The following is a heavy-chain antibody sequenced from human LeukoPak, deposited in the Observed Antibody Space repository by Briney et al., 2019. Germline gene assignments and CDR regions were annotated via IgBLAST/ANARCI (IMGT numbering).Heavy chain of an antibody. J-gene: IGHJ4*02. CDR2: ISSSGSTI. V-gene: IGHV3-11*04. CDR1: GFTVSSNY. D-gene: IGHD3-10*01. CDR3: ARELDSGYSFDY. Sequence: GRSLRLSCAASGFTVSSNYMSWVRHAPGTGLEWVSYISSSGSTIYYADSVKGRFTISRDSAKNSLYLQMNSLRAEDTAVYYCARELDSGYSFDYWGQGTLVTVSS.